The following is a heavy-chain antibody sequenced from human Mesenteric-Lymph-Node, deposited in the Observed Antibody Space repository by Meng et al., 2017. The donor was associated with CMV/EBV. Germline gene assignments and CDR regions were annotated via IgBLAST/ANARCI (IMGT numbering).Heavy chain of an antibody. CDR1: GYTFNNFA. CDR3: AREMLYCSSTSCSLDY. V-gene: IGHV1-2*02. D-gene: IGHD2-2*01. CDR2: INPNSGDT. Sequence: ASVKVSCKASGYTFNNFAISWVRQAPGQGLEWMGWINPNSGDTNYAQKFQGRVTMTRDTSISTAYMELSRLRSDDTAVYYCAREMLYCSSTSCSLDYWGQGTLVTVSS. J-gene: IGHJ4*02.